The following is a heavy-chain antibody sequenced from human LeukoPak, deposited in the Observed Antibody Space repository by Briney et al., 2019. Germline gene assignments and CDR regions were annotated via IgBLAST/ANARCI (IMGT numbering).Heavy chain of an antibody. D-gene: IGHD3-9*01. CDR1: GGSFSGYY. J-gene: IGHJ5*02. CDR2: INHSGST. Sequence: PSETLSLTCAVYGGSFSGYYWSWIRQPPGKGLEWIGEINHSGSTNYKPSLKSRVTISVDRSKNQFSLKLSSVTAADTAVYYCARDSRAVLRYFDWFKKSNWFDPWGQGTLVTVSS. V-gene: IGHV4-34*01. CDR3: ARDSRAVLRYFDWFKKSNWFDP.